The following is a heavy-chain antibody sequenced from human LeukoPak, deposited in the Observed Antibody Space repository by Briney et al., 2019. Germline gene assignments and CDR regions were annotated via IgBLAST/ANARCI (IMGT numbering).Heavy chain of an antibody. CDR3: AKSVYGSGNY. Sequence: PGGSLRLSCAASGFTISSYGMSWVRQAPGKGLEWVSSISGGTTYYADSVKGQFTISRDNSKNIVSLQMNSLRAEDTAVYYCAKSVYGSGNYWGQGTLVTVSS. CDR2: ISGGTT. V-gene: IGHV3-23*01. J-gene: IGHJ4*02. D-gene: IGHD3-10*01. CDR1: GFTISSYG.